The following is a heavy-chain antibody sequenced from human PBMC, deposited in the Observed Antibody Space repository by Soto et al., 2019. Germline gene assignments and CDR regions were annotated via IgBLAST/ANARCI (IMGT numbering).Heavy chain of an antibody. V-gene: IGHV1-18*01. Sequence: ASVKVSCKASGYTFTSYGISWVRQAPGQGLEWMGWISAYNGNTNYAQKLQGRVTMTTDTSTSTAYMELSSPRSEDTAVYYCARGLRFLEWLLSDAQYYYYYGMDVWGQGTTVTVSS. D-gene: IGHD3-3*01. CDR2: ISAYNGNT. CDR3: ARGLRFLEWLLSDAQYYYYYGMDV. J-gene: IGHJ6*02. CDR1: GYTFTSYG.